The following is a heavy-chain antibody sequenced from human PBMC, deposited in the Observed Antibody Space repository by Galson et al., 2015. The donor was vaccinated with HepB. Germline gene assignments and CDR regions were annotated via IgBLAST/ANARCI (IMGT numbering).Heavy chain of an antibody. CDR2: IYYAGTT. CDR1: GGSISRSSYS. V-gene: IGHV4-39*07. D-gene: IGHD1-14*01. CDR3: ARDRDPGMGDY. Sequence: LSLTCTVSGGSISRSSYSWSWIRQPPGKRLEWLGNIYYAGTTYYNPSLKSRVTISVDTSKNQFSLQLSSVTAADTAVYYCARDRDPGMGDYWGQGTLVTVSS. J-gene: IGHJ4*02.